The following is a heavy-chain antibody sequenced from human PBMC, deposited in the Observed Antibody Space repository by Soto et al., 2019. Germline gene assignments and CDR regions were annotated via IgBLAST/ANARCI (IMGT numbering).Heavy chain of an antibody. D-gene: IGHD3-10*01. V-gene: IGHV2-5*02. Sequence: QITLKESGPTLVKPTQTLTLTCTFSGFSLSTSGVGVGWIRQPPGKALEWLALIYWDDDKRYSPSLKSRLTITKATSKNQVVLTRTNMDPVDTATYYCAPAGSGRWFDPWGQGTLVTVSS. CDR2: IYWDDDK. CDR3: APAGSGRWFDP. CDR1: GFSLSTSGVG. J-gene: IGHJ5*02.